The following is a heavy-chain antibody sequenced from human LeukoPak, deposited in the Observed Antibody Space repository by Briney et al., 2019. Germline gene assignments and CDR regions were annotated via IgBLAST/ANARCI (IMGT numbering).Heavy chain of an antibody. CDR1: GYTFTSYG. CDR3: ARDSKYYYGSGRSYASDI. D-gene: IGHD3-10*01. CDR2: ISAYNGNT. Sequence: ASVKVSCKASGYTFTSYGISWVRQAPGQGLEWMGWISAYNGNTNYAQKLQGRVTMTTDTSTSTAYMELRSLRSDDTAVYYCARDSKYYYGSGRSYASDIWGQGTMVTVSS. V-gene: IGHV1-18*01. J-gene: IGHJ3*02.